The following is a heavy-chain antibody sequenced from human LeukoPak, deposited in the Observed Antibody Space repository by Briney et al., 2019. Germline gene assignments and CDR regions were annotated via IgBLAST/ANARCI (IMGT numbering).Heavy chain of an antibody. CDR3: ARDERRYCSDSSCYPGDY. J-gene: IGHJ4*02. Sequence: PGGSLRLSCAASGFTFSSYAVSWVRQAPGKGLEWVSAISRTSAYIYYSDSVKGRFTISRDNAKNSLYLQMDSLRAEDTAVYYCARDERRYCSDSSCYPGDYWGQGTLVTVSS. CDR1: GFTFSSYA. CDR2: ISRTSAYI. V-gene: IGHV3-21*01. D-gene: IGHD2-2*01.